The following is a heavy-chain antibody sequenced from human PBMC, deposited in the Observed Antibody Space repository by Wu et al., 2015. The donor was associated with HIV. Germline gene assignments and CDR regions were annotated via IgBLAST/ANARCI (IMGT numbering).Heavy chain of an antibody. D-gene: IGHD3-9*01. CDR1: GYTFASYD. V-gene: IGHV1-8*01. CDR3: ARSYYDSLTGYYIHGMDV. CDR2: MNPNSGNT. Sequence: QVQLEQSGAEVKKPGASVKVSCKASGYTFASYDFKWVRQATGQGLEWMGWMNPNSGNTGYAKKFQGRVTMTWNISISTAYMELSSLRXDDTAVYYCARSYYDSLTGYYIHGMDVWGQGTTVTVSS. J-gene: IGHJ6*02.